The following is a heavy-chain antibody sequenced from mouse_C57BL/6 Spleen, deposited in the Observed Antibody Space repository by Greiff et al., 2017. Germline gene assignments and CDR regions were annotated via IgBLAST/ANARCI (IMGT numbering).Heavy chain of an antibody. J-gene: IGHJ4*01. CDR1: GYTFTSYG. CDR2: IYPRSGNT. V-gene: IGHV1-81*01. D-gene: IGHD1-1*01. Sequence: QVQLQQSGAELARPGASVKLSCKASGYTFTSYGISWVKQRTGQGLEWIGEIYPRSGNTYYNEKFNGKATLTADKSSSTAYMELRSLTSEDSAVYFCTRGYYYGSSLYAMDYWGQGTSVTVSS. CDR3: TRGYYYGSSLYAMDY.